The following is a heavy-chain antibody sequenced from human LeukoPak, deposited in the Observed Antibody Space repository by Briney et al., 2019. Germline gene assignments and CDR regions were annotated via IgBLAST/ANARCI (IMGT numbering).Heavy chain of an antibody. V-gene: IGHV4-34*01. CDR2: INHSGST. J-gene: IGHJ3*02. D-gene: IGHD2-2*01. CDR1: GGSFSGYY. CDR3: ARGRNTWYCSSTSCPDAFDI. Sequence: PSETLSLTCAVYGGSFSGYYWSSLRQPTGKGLEWIGEINHSGSTNYNPSLKSRVTISVDTSKNQFSLKLSSVTAADTAVYYCARGRNTWYCSSTSCPDAFDIWGQGTMVSVSS.